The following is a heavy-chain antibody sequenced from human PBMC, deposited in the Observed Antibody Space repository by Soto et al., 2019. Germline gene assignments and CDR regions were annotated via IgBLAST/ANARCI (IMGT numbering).Heavy chain of an antibody. CDR2: ISGSGVST. D-gene: IGHD1-26*01. CDR1: GFTFSSYS. J-gene: IGHJ4*02. CDR3: ANNPLWEATSPPFDS. Sequence: GGSLRLSCAASGFTFSSYSMSWVRQAPWKGLEWVSAISGSGVSTYYADSVKGRFTISRDNSKNTLYLQMNSLRAEDTAVYYCANNPLWEATSPPFDSWGKDTLVAFSS. V-gene: IGHV3-23*01.